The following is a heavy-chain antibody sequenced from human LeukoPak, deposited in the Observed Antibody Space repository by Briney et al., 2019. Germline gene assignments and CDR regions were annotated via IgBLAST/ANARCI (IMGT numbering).Heavy chain of an antibody. V-gene: IGHV3-48*02. Sequence: GGSLRLSCAASGFPFSSHVLSWVRQAPGKGLEWIAYINHNGEAIYYPDFVRGRFIISRDNAKNSLFLQMNDLRDEDTAVYYCAIDYDWAFDFWGQGTRATVSS. J-gene: IGHJ4*02. D-gene: IGHD3-9*01. CDR2: INHNGEAI. CDR3: AIDYDWAFDF. CDR1: GFPFSSHV.